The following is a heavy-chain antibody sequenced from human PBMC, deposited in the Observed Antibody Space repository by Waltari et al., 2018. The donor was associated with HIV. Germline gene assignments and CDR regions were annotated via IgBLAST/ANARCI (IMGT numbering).Heavy chain of an antibody. V-gene: IGHV3-30*02. CDR1: GFTFRGYG. D-gene: IGHD3-3*01. CDR3: GKDSNYFYDSTGYYCDF. Sequence: QVRLVESGGGVVPPGGSLRLSCAAPGFTFRGYGIHWVRQAPGKGLEWVAFIRHDDSNRYYRDSVKGRFTISRDNSKNTVDLQMNNLKAEDTAVYYCGKDSNYFYDSTGYYCDFWGQGTLVTVSS. CDR2: IRHDDSNR. J-gene: IGHJ4*02.